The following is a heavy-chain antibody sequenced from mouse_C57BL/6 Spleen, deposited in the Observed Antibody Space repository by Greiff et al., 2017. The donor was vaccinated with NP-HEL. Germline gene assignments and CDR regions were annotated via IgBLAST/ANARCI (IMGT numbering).Heavy chain of an antibody. CDR3: ARDRGYLPLFDY. CDR1: GFTFSSYA. J-gene: IGHJ2*01. V-gene: IGHV5-4*01. CDR2: ISDGGSYT. Sequence: EVQLVESGGGLVKPGGSLKLSCAASGFTFSSYAMSWVRQTPEKRLEWVATISDGGSYTYYPDNVKGRFTISRDNAKNNLYLQMSHLKSEDTAMYYCARDRGYLPLFDYWGQGTTLTVSS. D-gene: IGHD2-3*01.